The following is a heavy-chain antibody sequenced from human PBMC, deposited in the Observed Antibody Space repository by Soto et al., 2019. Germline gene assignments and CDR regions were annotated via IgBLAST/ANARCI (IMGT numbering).Heavy chain of an antibody. CDR3: AKDILEWLFGSGDYYYYGMDV. V-gene: IGHV1-69*13. Sequence: SVKVSCKASGGTFSTYSISWVRQAPGQRLEWMGGIIPMLGKTNYAQKFQGRVTITADESTSTAYMELSSLRSDDTAVYYCAKDILEWLFGSGDYYYYGMDVWGQGTTVTVSS. D-gene: IGHD3-3*01. CDR2: IIPMLGKT. J-gene: IGHJ6*02. CDR1: GGTFSTYS.